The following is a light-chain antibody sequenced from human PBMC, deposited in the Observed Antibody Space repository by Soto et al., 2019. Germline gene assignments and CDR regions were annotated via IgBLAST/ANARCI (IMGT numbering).Light chain of an antibody. CDR2: ATS. CDR1: QDISNH. Sequence: DLQMTQSPSSLSASIGDRVTITCRASQDISNHLAWYQQKPGKVPDLLIYATSTLQSGVPPRFSGSGFGTSFSLTISSLQPEDVATYYCQRYNSASTFGPGTKVEIK. V-gene: IGKV1-27*01. CDR3: QRYNSAST. J-gene: IGKJ1*01.